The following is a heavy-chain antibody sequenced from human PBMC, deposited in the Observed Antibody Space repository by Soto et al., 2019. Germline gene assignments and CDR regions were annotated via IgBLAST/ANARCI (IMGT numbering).Heavy chain of an antibody. CDR2: IYSDGNT. D-gene: IGHD6-13*01. CDR1: GFTVISNY. V-gene: IGHV3-53*01. CDR3: ARDLAAAGSYYFGMDV. J-gene: IGHJ6*02. Sequence: EVQLVESGGGLIQPGGSLRLSCAASGFTVISNYMSWVRQTPGKGLEWVSVIYSDGNTYYADSVKGRFTISRDNSKNTLYLQMNSLRAEDTAVYSCARDLAAAGSYYFGMDVWGQGTTVTVSS.